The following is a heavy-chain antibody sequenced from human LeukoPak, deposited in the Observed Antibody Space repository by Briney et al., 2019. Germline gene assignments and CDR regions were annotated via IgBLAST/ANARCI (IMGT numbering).Heavy chain of an antibody. J-gene: IGHJ4*02. CDR3: ARDPYYYDSRGYYDY. Sequence: GGSLRLSCAASGFTFSSYCMSWVRQAPGKGLEWVANIKEDGSEKYYVDSVKGRFTISRDNAKNSLYLQMNSLRAEDTAVYYCARDPYYYDSRGYYDYWGQGTLVTVSS. CDR1: GFTFSSYC. D-gene: IGHD3-22*01. V-gene: IGHV3-7*01. CDR2: IKEDGSEK.